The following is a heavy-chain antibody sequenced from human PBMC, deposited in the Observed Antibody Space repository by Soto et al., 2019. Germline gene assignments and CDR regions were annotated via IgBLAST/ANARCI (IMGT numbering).Heavy chain of an antibody. D-gene: IGHD6-13*01. J-gene: IGHJ4*02. CDR3: ARGVYSSSALDY. CDR2: LMPIFGTA. Sequence: QVQLVQSGAEVKKPGSSVKVSCKASGGIFSSYAISWVRQAPGQGLEWMGGLMPIFGTANYAQKFQGRVTITADESTSTAYMELSSLRSEDTAVYYWARGVYSSSALDYWGQGTLVTVSS. CDR1: GGIFSSYA. V-gene: IGHV1-69*01.